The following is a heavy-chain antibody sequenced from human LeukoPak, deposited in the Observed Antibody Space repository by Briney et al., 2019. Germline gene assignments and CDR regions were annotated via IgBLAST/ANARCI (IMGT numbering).Heavy chain of an antibody. CDR1: GFTFDDYA. CDR3: AKGVRITMVRGAFDI. CDR2: ISWNSGSI. Sequence: GRSLRLSCAASGFTFDDYAMHWVRHAPGKGLEWVSGISWNSGSIGYADSVKGRFTISRDNAKNSLYLQMNSLRAEDTALYYCAKGVRITMVRGAFDIWGQGTMVTVSS. D-gene: IGHD3-10*01. V-gene: IGHV3-9*01. J-gene: IGHJ3*02.